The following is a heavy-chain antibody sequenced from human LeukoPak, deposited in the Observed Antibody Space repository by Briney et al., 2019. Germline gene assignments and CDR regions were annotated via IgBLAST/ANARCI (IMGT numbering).Heavy chain of an antibody. J-gene: IGHJ4*02. D-gene: IGHD6-13*01. Sequence: GGSLRLSCSASGFTFSTYGLHWVRQAPGKGLEWVAAIASNGGSEYYADSVKGRFTISRDNSKNTLFLQMNSLRPDDTAVYYCAKRGHYSINWYHYFDYWGQGTLVTVSS. CDR2: IASNGGSE. V-gene: IGHV3-30*18. CDR1: GFTFSTYG. CDR3: AKRGHYSINWYHYFDY.